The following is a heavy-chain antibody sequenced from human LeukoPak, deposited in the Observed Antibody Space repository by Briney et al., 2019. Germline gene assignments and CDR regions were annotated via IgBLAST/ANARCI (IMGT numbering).Heavy chain of an antibody. CDR2: IYPGDSGI. D-gene: IGHD6-6*01. CDR3: ARHGEYRSSPEDFDY. CDR1: GYSFTSYW. Sequence: GESLKISCKGSGYSFTSYWIGWVRQMPAKSQEWMGIIYPGDSGIRYRPSFHHQVTNSADKYISTAFLHRSSLNASDTHVYYCARHGEYRSSPEDFDYWGQGTLVSVSS. V-gene: IGHV5-51*01. J-gene: IGHJ4*02.